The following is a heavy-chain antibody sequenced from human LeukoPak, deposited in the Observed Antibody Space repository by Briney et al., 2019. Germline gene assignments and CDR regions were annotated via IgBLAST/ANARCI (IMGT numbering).Heavy chain of an antibody. D-gene: IGHD3-22*01. CDR3: ARDPPYYYDSSGYFGAFDI. CDR2: ISYDGSNK. CDR1: GFTFSSYA. Sequence: GGSLRLPCAASGFTFSSYAMHWVRQAPGKGLEWVAVISYDGSNKYYADSVKGRFTISRDNSKNTLYPQMNSLRAEDTAVYYCARDPPYYYDSSGYFGAFDIWGQGTMVTVSS. V-gene: IGHV3-30*04. J-gene: IGHJ3*02.